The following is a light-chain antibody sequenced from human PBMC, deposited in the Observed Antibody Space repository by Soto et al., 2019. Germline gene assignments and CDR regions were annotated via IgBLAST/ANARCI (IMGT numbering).Light chain of an antibody. CDR1: QIISSSY. CDR3: QQYGDSPPSYT. J-gene: IGKJ2*01. CDR2: GTS. V-gene: IGKV3-20*01. Sequence: EIVLTQSPGTLCFSPGERATLSCRASQIISSSYLAWYQQKPGQAPRLLISGTSSRATGIPDRFSGSGSGTDFTLTISRLEPEDFAMYYCQQYGDSPPSYTFGQGTKLEIK.